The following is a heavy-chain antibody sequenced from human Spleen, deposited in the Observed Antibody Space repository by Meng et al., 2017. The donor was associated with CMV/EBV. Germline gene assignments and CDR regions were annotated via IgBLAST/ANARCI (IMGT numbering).Heavy chain of an antibody. CDR2: INHSGST. V-gene: IGHV4-34*01. CDR1: GGSFSGYY. J-gene: IGHJ6*02. D-gene: IGHD6-13*01. CDR3: ARDRRSWYPRSYYYGMDV. Sequence: SETLSLTCAVYGGSFSGYYWSWIRQPPGKGLEWIGEINHSGSTNYNPSLKSRVTISVDTSKNQFSLKLSSVTAADTAVYYCARDRRSWYPRSYYYGMDVWGQGTTVTVSS.